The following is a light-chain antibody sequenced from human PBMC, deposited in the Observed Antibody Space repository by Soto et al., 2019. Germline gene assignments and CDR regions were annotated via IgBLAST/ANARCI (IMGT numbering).Light chain of an antibody. CDR1: QKISSY. CDR3: QQRSNWPPLT. CDR2: DAS. V-gene: IGKV3-11*01. Sequence: EIVLTQSQGTLSLSPGERATLSCRASQKISSYLAWYQQKPGQAPRLLIYDASNRATGIPARFSGSGSGTDFTLTISSLEPEDFAVYYCQQRSNWPPLTFGGGTKVEIK. J-gene: IGKJ4*01.